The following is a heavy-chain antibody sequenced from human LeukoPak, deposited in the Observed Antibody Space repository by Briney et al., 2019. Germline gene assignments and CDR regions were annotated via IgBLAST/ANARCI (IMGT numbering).Heavy chain of an antibody. D-gene: IGHD2-2*01. J-gene: IGHJ4*02. CDR3: ARGHGSSFDY. Sequence: SETLSLTCTVSGGSVSSYYWSWIRQPPGKGLEWIGNIYYSGSTNYNPSLKSRVTISVDTSKNQFSLKLSSVTAADTAVYYCARGHGSSFDYWGQGTLVTVSS. CDR1: GGSVSSYY. CDR2: IYYSGST. V-gene: IGHV4-59*02.